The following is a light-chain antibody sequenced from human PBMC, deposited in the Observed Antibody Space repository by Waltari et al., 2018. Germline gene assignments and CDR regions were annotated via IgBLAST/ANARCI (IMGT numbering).Light chain of an antibody. CDR3: CSYTNTHVV. Sequence: QPALTQPASVSGPPGQSITISCTGISSDVGSSNLFSWYQQHPGKAPNLIIYEASKRPSGVSSRFSGSKSGNTASLTISGLQAEDEGDHYCCSYTNTHVVFGGGTKLTVL. V-gene: IGLV2-14*02. CDR2: EAS. CDR1: SSDVGSSNL. J-gene: IGLJ2*01.